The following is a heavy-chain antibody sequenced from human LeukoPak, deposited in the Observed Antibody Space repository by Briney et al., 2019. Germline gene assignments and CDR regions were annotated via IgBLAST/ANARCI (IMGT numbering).Heavy chain of an antibody. CDR1: GFTFSSYW. Sequence: GGSLRLSCAASGFTFSSYWMHWVRQPPGKGLVWVSRINSDGTSTNYADSVKGRFTISRDNAKNTLYLRMNSLRAEDTAVYYCAKSYCSGGSCYQGWGQGTLVTVSS. CDR3: AKSYCSGGSCYQG. J-gene: IGHJ4*02. CDR2: INSDGTST. V-gene: IGHV3-74*01. D-gene: IGHD2-15*01.